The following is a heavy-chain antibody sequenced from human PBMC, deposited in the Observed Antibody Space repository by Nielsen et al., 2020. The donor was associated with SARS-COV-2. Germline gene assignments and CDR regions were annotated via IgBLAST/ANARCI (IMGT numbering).Heavy chain of an antibody. J-gene: IGHJ6*02. CDR3: ARLRDPGADFGYYYYGMDV. V-gene: IGHV1-69*13. Sequence: SVHVSCKASGGTFSSYAIICVRQAAGQGLEGMGGIIPIFGTANYAQKFQGRVTITADESTSTAYMELSSLRSEDTAVYYCARLRDPGADFGYYYYGMDVWGHGTTVTVSS. CDR2: IIPIFGTA. D-gene: IGHD1-26*01. CDR1: GGTFSSYA.